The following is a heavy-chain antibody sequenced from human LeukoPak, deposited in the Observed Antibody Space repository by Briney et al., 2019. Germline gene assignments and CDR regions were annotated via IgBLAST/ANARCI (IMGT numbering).Heavy chain of an antibody. J-gene: IGHJ3*02. CDR1: GFTFSSYG. Sequence: GGSLRLSCAASGFTFSSYGMHWVRQAPGKGLEWVAVIWYDGSNKHYADSVKGRFTISRDNSKNTLYLQMNSLRAEDTAVYYCAREEIAFDIWGQGTMVTVSS. V-gene: IGHV3-33*01. CDR3: AREEIAFDI. CDR2: IWYDGSNK.